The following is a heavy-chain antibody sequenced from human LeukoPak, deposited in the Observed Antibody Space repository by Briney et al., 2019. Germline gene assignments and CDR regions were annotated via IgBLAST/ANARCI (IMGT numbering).Heavy chain of an antibody. V-gene: IGHV3-21*01. CDR1: GFTFSTCS. J-gene: IGHJ4*02. CDR3: ASGTIVGARGADN. CDR2: ISGSSYHV. Sequence: GGSLRLSCAASGFTFSTCSMKWVRQAPGKALEWVSSISGSSYHVYYADSVKGRFTISRDNANNLLYLQMNSLRAEDTAVYYCASGTIVGARGADNWGQGTLVTVSS. D-gene: IGHD1-26*01.